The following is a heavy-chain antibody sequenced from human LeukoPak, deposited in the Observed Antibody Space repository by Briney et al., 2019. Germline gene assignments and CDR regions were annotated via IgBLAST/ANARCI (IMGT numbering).Heavy chain of an antibody. V-gene: IGHV4-4*07. D-gene: IGHD3-22*01. Sequence: NPSETLSLTCTVSGGSISSYYWSWIRQPAGKGQEWIGRIYTSGSTNYNPSLKSRVTISVDTSKNQFSLKLSSVTAADTAVYYCARGEYYYDSSGYQPDYYFDYWGQGTLVTVSS. CDR1: GGSISSYY. CDR3: ARGEYYYDSSGYQPDYYFDY. J-gene: IGHJ4*02. CDR2: IYTSGST.